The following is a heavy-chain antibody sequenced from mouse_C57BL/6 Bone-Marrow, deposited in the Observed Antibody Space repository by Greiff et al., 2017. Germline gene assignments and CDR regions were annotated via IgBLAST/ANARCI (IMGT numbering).Heavy chain of an antibody. V-gene: IGHV1-42*01. CDR1: GYSFTGYY. J-gene: IGHJ1*03. CDR2: LNPSTGGT. CDR3: ARGDYYGSSRSGHWYFDV. Sequence: VQLQQSGPELVKPGASVKISCKASGYSFTGYYMNWVKQSPETSLESIGELNPSTGGTTYNQKFKAKATLTVDKSSSTAYMQLKSLTSEDSAVYYCARGDYYGSSRSGHWYFDVWGTGTTVTVSS. D-gene: IGHD1-1*01.